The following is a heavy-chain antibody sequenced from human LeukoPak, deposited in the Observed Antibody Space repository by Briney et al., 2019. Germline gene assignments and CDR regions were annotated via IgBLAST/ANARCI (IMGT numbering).Heavy chain of an antibody. CDR1: GYIFTGYS. CDR2: IHPNSGGT. D-gene: IGHD2-15*01. CDR3: ARYLGYCSGGSCFGPWFDP. J-gene: IGHJ5*02. Sequence: ASVKVSCKASGYIFTGYSMHWVRQAPGQGLEWMGWIHPNSGGTSYAQKFQGRVTMTRDTSISTAYMELSRLRSDDTAVYYCARYLGYCSGGSCFGPWFDPWGQGTLVTVSS. V-gene: IGHV1-2*02.